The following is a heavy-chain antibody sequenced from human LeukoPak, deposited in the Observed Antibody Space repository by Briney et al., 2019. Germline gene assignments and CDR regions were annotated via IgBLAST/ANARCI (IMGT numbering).Heavy chain of an antibody. Sequence: GESLQISCKGSGYRFTKSCIGWVRQMPGKGLEWLGFIYPDDSRTRYSPSFQGQVTMSVDKSISTAYLQWSSLKASDTAMYYCERLLGYCSGGSCYAAAFDIWGQGTMVTVSS. CDR2: IYPDDSRT. CDR3: ERLLGYCSGGSCYAAAFDI. V-gene: IGHV5-51*01. D-gene: IGHD2-15*01. J-gene: IGHJ3*02. CDR1: GYRFTKSC.